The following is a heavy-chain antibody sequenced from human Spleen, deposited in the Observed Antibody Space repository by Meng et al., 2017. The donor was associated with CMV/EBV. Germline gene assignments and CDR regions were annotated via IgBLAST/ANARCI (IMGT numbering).Heavy chain of an antibody. J-gene: IGHJ4*02. CDR3: GRDLTGERDQ. V-gene: IGHV3-74*03. D-gene: IGHD7-27*01. CDR2: INTDGSFT. CDR1: GFTFSNYW. Sequence: VELVESGGGLVQPGGSLRLSCEDSGFTFSNYWMHWVRQVPGEGLVWVSRINTDGSFTSYADSVKGRFTISRDNAKNTLYLHMYSLRVDDSAVYYCGRDLTGERDQWGQGTLVTVSS.